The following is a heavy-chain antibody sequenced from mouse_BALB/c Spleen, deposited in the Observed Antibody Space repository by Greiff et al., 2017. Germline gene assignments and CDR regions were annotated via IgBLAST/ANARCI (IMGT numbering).Heavy chain of an antibody. D-gene: IGHD2-14*01. Sequence: VQLKESGPELVKPGASVKMSCTASGYTFTSYVMHWVKQKPGKGLEWIGYINTDNDGTKYNEKIKGKATLTSDKSSSTAYMELSSLTAEDSAVYYSARSACDRDDDYAMDYWGQGTSVTVSS. J-gene: IGHJ4*01. V-gene: IGHV1-14*01. CDR3: ARSACDRDDDYAMDY. CDR2: INTDNDGT. CDR1: GYTFTSYV.